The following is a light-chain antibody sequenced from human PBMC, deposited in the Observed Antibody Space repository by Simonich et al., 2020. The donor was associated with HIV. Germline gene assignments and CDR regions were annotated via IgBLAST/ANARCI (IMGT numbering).Light chain of an antibody. CDR2: AAA. V-gene: IGKV1-39*01. J-gene: IGKJ2*01. CDR3: QESYSSLYT. Sequence: DINITQSPSSLSASVGDRVTITCRASQSISRYLNWFQKKPGKAPKLLIYAAASLQRGVPSGVRGSGSGTYFTLTISSLQPEDFATYYCQESYSSLYTFGQGTKLEIK. CDR1: QSISRY.